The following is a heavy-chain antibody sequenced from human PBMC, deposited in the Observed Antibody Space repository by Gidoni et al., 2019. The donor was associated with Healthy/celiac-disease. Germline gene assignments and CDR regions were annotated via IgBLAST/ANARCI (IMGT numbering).Heavy chain of an antibody. CDR3: AKAAGSSGWYFGDY. Sequence: QVQLVESGGGVVQPGRSLRLSCAASGFTCSSYGMHWVRQAPGKGLEWVAVISYDGSNKYYADSVKGRFTISRDNSKNTLYLQMNSLRAEDTAVYYCAKAAGSSGWYFGDYWGQGTLVTVSS. V-gene: IGHV3-30*18. J-gene: IGHJ4*02. CDR1: GFTCSSYG. D-gene: IGHD6-19*01. CDR2: ISYDGSNK.